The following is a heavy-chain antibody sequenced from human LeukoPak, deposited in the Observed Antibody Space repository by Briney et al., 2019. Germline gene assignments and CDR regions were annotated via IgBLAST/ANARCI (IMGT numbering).Heavy chain of an antibody. CDR3: ARHCGNLDWFDP. D-gene: IGHD1-14*01. CDR1: GYSISSGYY. Sequence: SETLSLTCAVSGYSISSGYYWGWIRQPPGKGLEWIGSIYHSGSTYYNPSLKSRVTISVDTSKNQFSLKLSSVTAADTAVYYCARHCGNLDWFDPWGLGTLVTVSS. V-gene: IGHV4-38-2*01. J-gene: IGHJ5*02. CDR2: IYHSGST.